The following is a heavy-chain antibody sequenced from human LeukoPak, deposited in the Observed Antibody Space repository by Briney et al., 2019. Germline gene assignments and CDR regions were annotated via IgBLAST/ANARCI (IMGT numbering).Heavy chain of an antibody. V-gene: IGHV4-39*01. J-gene: IGHJ4*02. CDR3: ARLLYEYYDILTGCDY. D-gene: IGHD3-9*01. CDR1: GGSISSSSYY. Sequence: SETLSLTCTVSGGSISSSSYYWGWIRQPPGKGLEWIGCIYYSGSTYYNPSLKSRVTISVDTSKNQFSLKLSSVTAADTAVYYCARLLYEYYDILTGCDYWGQGTLVTVSS. CDR2: IYYSGST.